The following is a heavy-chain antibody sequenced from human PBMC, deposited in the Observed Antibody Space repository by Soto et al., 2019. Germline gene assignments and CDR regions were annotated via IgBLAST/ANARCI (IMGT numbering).Heavy chain of an antibody. V-gene: IGHV4-4*07. CDR2: IYTSGAT. J-gene: IGHJ4*02. CDR1: GDSISTYY. CDR3: ARRASGSGRHFDN. Sequence: SETLSLTCTVSGDSISTYYWNWIRQPAGKALEWIGRIYTSGATNYNPSLRSRVTMSVDTSKNQFSLELSSVTAADTAVYYCARRASGSGRHFDNWGQGTLVTVSP. D-gene: IGHD3-10*01.